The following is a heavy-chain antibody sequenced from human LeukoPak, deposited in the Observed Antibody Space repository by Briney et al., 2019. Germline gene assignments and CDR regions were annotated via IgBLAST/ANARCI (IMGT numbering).Heavy chain of an antibody. CDR1: GGTFSSYA. Sequence: GASVKVSCKASGGTFSSYAISRVRQAPGQGLEWMGRIIPIFGTANYAQKFQGRVTITTDESTSTAYMELSSLRSEDTAVYYCASRGGYGGNSEVFDYWGQGTLVTVSS. V-gene: IGHV1-69*05. CDR2: IIPIFGTA. D-gene: IGHD4-23*01. CDR3: ASRGGYGGNSEVFDY. J-gene: IGHJ4*02.